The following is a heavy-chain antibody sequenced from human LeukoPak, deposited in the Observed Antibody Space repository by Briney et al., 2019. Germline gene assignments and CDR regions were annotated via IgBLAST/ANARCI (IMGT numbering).Heavy chain of an antibody. CDR3: ARYYRSSGWSRYYDSSGYYLWFDP. V-gene: IGHV4-31*11. D-gene: IGHD3-22*01. CDR1: GGSIISSNW. J-gene: IGHJ5*02. Sequence: PSETLSLTCAVPGGSIISSNWWTWVRQHPGKGLEWIGYLYYSGITSYNPSLRSRVTISVDTSKNQFSLKLSSVTAADTAVYYCARYYRSSGWSRYYDSSGYYLWFDPWGEGTLVTVSS. CDR2: LYYSGIT.